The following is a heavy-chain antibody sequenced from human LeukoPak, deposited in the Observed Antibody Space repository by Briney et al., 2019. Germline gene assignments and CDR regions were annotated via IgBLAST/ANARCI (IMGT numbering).Heavy chain of an antibody. CDR3: ARDPYSTSSAGY. CDR2: MNPNSGNT. D-gene: IGHD6-6*01. J-gene: IGHJ4*02. V-gene: IGHV1-8*02. Sequence: ASVKVSCKASGGTFSSYAISWVRQAPGQGLEWVGWMNPNSGNTGYAQKFQGRVTMTRNTSLSTAHMEQSRLRSEDTAVYYCARDPYSTSSAGYWGPGTLVTVSS. CDR1: GGTFSSYA.